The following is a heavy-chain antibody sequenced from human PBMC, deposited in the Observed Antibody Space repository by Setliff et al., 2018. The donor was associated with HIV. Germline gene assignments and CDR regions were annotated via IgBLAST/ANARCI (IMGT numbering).Heavy chain of an antibody. CDR3: ARASPYGGNWYFDL. V-gene: IGHV1-69*05. CDR1: GGTFSSYA. Sequence: ASVKVSCKASGGTFSSYAITWVRQAPGQGLEWMGGIIPIFGKANYAQKFQGRVTITTDESASTAYMELSSLRSEDTAVYYCARASPYGGNWYFDLWGRGTLVTVSS. J-gene: IGHJ2*01. D-gene: IGHD2-15*01. CDR2: IIPIFGKA.